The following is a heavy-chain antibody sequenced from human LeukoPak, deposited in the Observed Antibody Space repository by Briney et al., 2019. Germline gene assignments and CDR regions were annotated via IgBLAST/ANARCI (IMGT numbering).Heavy chain of an antibody. CDR3: ARGVGRCSSTSCYPSEIPLNWFDP. CDR2: INPNSGGT. CDR1: GYTFTGYY. Sequence: GASVKVSCKASGYTFTGYYMHWVRQAPGQGLEWMGWINPNSGGTNYPQKFQGRVTMTRDTSISTAYMELSRLRSDDTAVYYCARGVGRCSSTSCYPSEIPLNWFDPWGQGTLVTVSS. V-gene: IGHV1-2*02. J-gene: IGHJ5*02. D-gene: IGHD2-2*01.